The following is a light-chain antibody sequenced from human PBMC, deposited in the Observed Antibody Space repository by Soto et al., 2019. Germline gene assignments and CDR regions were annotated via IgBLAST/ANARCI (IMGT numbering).Light chain of an antibody. Sequence: DIQITQSPSTLSAFVGDRVTITCRASQSISSWLAWYQQKPGKAPKLLIYKASSLESGVPSRFRGSGSGTEFTLPISSLQPEDFATYYCLQEYNYPLTFGGGTKVDIK. V-gene: IGKV1-5*03. CDR1: QSISSW. CDR3: LQEYNYPLT. CDR2: KAS. J-gene: IGKJ4*01.